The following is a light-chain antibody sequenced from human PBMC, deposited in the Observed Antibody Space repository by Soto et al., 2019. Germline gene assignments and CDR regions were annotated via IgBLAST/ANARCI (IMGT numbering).Light chain of an antibody. CDR2: LGS. J-gene: IGKJ1*01. CDR1: QSLLHRNGYNY. CDR3: MQVLETRGS. V-gene: IGKV2-28*01. Sequence: DIVLTQSPLSLPVTPGEPASISCRSNQSLLHRNGYNYLDWYLQKPGQSPQVLIYLGSNRASGVPDRFSGSGSGTDFTLKTRRLEAEDVGVYYCMQVLETRGSFGPGTKVEIK.